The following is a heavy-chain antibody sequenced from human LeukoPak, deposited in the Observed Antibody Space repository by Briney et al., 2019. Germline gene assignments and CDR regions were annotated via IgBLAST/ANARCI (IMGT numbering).Heavy chain of an antibody. CDR2: INPSGGST. J-gene: IGHJ3*02. CDR1: GYTFTSYY. CDR3: ARDLPDYYDSSGYYYYSLAFDI. D-gene: IGHD3-22*01. Sequence: ASVKVSCKASGYTFTSYYMHWVRQAPGQGLEWMGIINPSGGSTSYAQKFQGRVTMTRDTSTSTVYIELSSLRSEDTAVYYCARDLPDYYDSSGYYYYSLAFDIWGQGTMVTVSS. V-gene: IGHV1-46*01.